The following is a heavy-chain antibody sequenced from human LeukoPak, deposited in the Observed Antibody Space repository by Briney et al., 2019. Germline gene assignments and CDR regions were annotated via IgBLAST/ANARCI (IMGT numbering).Heavy chain of an antibody. CDR1: GFSFSSYE. V-gene: IGHV3-48*03. J-gene: IGHJ6*04. D-gene: IGHD3-10*02. Sequence: GGSLRLSCVASGFSFSSYEMNWVRQAPGKGLERISYISASGTLTHYADSVKGRFTISRDNAKNSLYLQMNSLRAEDTAVYYCAELGITMIGGVWGKGTTVTISS. CDR2: ISASGTLT. CDR3: AELGITMIGGV.